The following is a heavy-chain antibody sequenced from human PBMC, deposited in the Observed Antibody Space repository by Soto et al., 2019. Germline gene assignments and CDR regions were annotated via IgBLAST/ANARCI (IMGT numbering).Heavy chain of an antibody. Sequence: GGSLRLSCAASGFTFDDYAMHWVRQAPGKGLEWVSGISWNSGSIGYADSVKGRFTISRDNAKNSLYLQMSSLRAEDTALYYCAKDGGYSSGRYGAWGQGTLVTVS. J-gene: IGHJ5*02. CDR1: GFTFDDYA. CDR2: ISWNSGSI. D-gene: IGHD6-19*01. CDR3: AKDGGYSSGRYGA. V-gene: IGHV3-9*01.